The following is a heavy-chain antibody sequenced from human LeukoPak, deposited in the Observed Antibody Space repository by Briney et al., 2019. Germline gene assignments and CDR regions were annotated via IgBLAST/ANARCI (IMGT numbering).Heavy chain of an antibody. Sequence: GGSLRLSCAASGFTFSSYGMHWVRQAPGKGLEWVAFIRYDGSNKYYADSVKGRFTISRDNSKNTLYLQMNSLRAEDTAVYYCAKGPLRGYSGYEIRYYFDYWGQGTLVTVTS. CDR2: IRYDGSNK. V-gene: IGHV3-30*02. CDR1: GFTFSSYG. J-gene: IGHJ4*02. CDR3: AKGPLRGYSGYEIRYYFDY. D-gene: IGHD5-12*01.